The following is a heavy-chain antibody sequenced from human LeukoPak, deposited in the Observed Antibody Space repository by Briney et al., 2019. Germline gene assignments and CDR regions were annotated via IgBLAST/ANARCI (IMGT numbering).Heavy chain of an antibody. CDR3: AKDLALGPDYFDY. CDR2: ISNEGGDK. J-gene: IGHJ4*02. D-gene: IGHD7-27*01. CDR1: GFTFRSYG. Sequence: GGSLRLSCAASGFTFRSYGMHWVRQAPGKGLEWVALISNEGGDKHYADSVKGRFIISRDNSKNTLYLQMNSLRAEDTAVYYCAKDLALGPDYFDYWGPGTLVTVSS. V-gene: IGHV3-30*18.